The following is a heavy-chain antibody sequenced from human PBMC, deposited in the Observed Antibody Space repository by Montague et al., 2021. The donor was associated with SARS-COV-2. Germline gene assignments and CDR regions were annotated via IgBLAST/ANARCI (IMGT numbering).Heavy chain of an antibody. Sequence: LRLSCAASGFTLYAYWMNWVRQAPGKGLEWVANINYDGSETYYVGSVKGRFTISRDNANNALHLQMNNLRAADTAVYFCARNPHRTYFYGSGIYLLNHSFDYWGPGTLVAVSS. CDR3: ARNPHRTYFYGSGIYLLNHSFDY. CDR2: INYDGSET. D-gene: IGHD3-10*01. V-gene: IGHV3-7*01. J-gene: IGHJ4*02. CDR1: GFTLYAYW.